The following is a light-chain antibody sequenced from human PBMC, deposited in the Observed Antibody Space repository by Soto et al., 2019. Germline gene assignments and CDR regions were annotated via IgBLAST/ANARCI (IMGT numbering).Light chain of an antibody. V-gene: IGKV3-20*01. CDR1: QSVSSSY. CDR3: QQYGSSYPWT. Sequence: IVLPQSPSTLSVSPGERSTLSVSAIQSVSSSYLAWYQQKPGQAPRLLIYGASSRATGIPDRFSGSGSGTDFTLTIRRLEPEDFAVYYCQQYGSSYPWTFGQGTKVDIK. J-gene: IGKJ1*01. CDR2: GAS.